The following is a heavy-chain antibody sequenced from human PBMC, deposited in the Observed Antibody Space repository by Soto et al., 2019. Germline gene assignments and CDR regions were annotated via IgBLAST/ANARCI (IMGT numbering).Heavy chain of an antibody. D-gene: IGHD2-15*01. V-gene: IGHV4-34*01. J-gene: IGHJ4*02. Sequence: QVQLQQWGAGLLKPSETLSLTCAVYGGSFSAYYWSWIRQPPGKGLEWIGEINHSGSTNYNTSLTSLVTISVDTSENQFPLKLSSVTAADTAVYYCARGTDIVVVSIDFDYWGQGTLVTVSS. CDR2: INHSGST. CDR1: GGSFSAYY. CDR3: ARGTDIVVVSIDFDY.